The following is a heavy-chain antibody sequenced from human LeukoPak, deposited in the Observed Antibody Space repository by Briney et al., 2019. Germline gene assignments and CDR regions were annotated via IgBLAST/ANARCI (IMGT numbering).Heavy chain of an antibody. Sequence: PGESLRLSCAASGFTFTSYWMHWVRQAPGKGLVWVSRVNSDGSSTTYADSVKGRFTISRDNAKNTLYLQMNSLRAEDTAVYYCARGRYYGMDVWGQGTTVTVSS. CDR2: VNSDGSST. CDR3: ARGRYYGMDV. V-gene: IGHV3-74*01. J-gene: IGHJ6*02. CDR1: GFTFTSYW.